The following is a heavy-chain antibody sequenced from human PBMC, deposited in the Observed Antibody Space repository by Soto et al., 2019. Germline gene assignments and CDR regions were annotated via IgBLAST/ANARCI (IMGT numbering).Heavy chain of an antibody. Sequence: QLQLQESGPGLVKPSETLSLTCTVSGGSLNNYYWTWIRHSPGKGLEWIGYVTYSGTADYSPSFKSRFTISRDISKNQFSLKLSSVTAAXXXXXXXXXXXXXXSGSYYYNDYWGQGAVVTVSS. CDR3: XXXXXXXSGSYYYNDY. CDR2: VTYSGTA. CDR1: GGSLNNYY. V-gene: IGHV4-59*08. J-gene: IGHJ4*02. D-gene: IGHD3-22*01.